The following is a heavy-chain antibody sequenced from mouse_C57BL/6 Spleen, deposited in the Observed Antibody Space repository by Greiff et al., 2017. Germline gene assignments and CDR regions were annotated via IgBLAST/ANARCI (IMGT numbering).Heavy chain of an antibody. V-gene: IGHV1-76*01. CDR3: SKTAQATAWFAY. CDR2: IYPGSGNT. D-gene: IGHD3-2*02. J-gene: IGHJ3*01. Sequence: VQVVESGAELVRPGASVKLSCKASGYTFTDYYINWVKQRPGQGLEWIARIYPGSGNTYYNEKFKGKATLTAEKSSSTAYMQLSSLTSEDSAVYFCSKTAQATAWFAYWGQGTLVTVSA. CDR1: GYTFTDYY.